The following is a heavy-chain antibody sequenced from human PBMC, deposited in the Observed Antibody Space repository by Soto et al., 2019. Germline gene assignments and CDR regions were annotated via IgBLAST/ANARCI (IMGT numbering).Heavy chain of an antibody. CDR1: GYTFTSYA. Sequence: QVQLVQSGAEVKKPGASVKVSCKTSGYTFTSYAMHWVRQAPGQRLEWMGWINAGNGNTKYSQRFQGRVTITRDTSASTAYMELSSLRSEDTAVFYCARGLPLTMDYWGQGTLVTVSS. CDR3: ARGLPLTMDY. J-gene: IGHJ4*02. D-gene: IGHD2-15*01. CDR2: INAGNGNT. V-gene: IGHV1-3*01.